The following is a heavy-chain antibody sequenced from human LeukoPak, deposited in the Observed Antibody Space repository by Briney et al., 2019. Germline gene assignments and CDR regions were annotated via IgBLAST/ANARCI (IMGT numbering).Heavy chain of an antibody. D-gene: IGHD1-26*01. CDR2: ISRSGRHI. CDR1: GFTFSTYS. CDR3: AKDRSIGTYYTFDH. V-gene: IGHV3-21*04. Sequence: GGSLRLSCAASGFTFSTYSMNWVRQAPGKGLEWVSSISRSGRHIYYADSVKGRFTVSGDNSKNTLYLQMSSLTAADTAVYYCAKDRSIGTYYTFDHWGQGTLVTVSS. J-gene: IGHJ4*02.